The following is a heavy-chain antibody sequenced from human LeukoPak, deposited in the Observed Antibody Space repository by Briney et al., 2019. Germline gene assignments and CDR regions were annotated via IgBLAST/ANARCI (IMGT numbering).Heavy chain of an antibody. Sequence: KSGGSLRLTCAASGFTFSNAWMSWVRQAPGKGLEWVSYISSSGSTIYYADSVRGRFTISRDNAKNSLYLQMNSLRAEDTAVYYCAELDITMIGGVWGKGTTVTISS. V-gene: IGHV3-11*04. CDR1: GFTFSNAW. D-gene: IGHD3-10*02. CDR2: ISSSGSTI. J-gene: IGHJ6*04. CDR3: AELDITMIGGV.